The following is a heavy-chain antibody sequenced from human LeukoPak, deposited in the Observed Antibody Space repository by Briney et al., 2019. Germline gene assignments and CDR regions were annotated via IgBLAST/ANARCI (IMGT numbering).Heavy chain of an antibody. D-gene: IGHD3-16*01. CDR3: ASGNTYEGTGFDS. Sequence: ASVEVSCKASGYIFTDYYIYWVRQTPGQGLEWMGRMHPNSGATKYAQKFQSRVTMTRDTSISTAYMELNRLTSDDTAVYYCASGNTYEGTGFDSWGQGTLVTVSS. CDR2: MHPNSGAT. CDR1: GYIFTDYY. V-gene: IGHV1-2*06. J-gene: IGHJ4*02.